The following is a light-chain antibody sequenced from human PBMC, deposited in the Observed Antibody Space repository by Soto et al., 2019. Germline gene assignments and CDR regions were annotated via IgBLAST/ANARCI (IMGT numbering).Light chain of an antibody. Sequence: QSALTQPRSVSGSPGQSVTLSCTGTSSDVGGYNYVSWYQQHPGKAPKLMIYDVSKRPSGVPDRFSGSKSGNTASLTISGLQAEDEADYYCCSYAGSYTLRVFGGGTKVTVL. J-gene: IGLJ2*01. CDR3: CSYAGSYTLRV. V-gene: IGLV2-11*01. CDR1: SSDVGGYNY. CDR2: DVS.